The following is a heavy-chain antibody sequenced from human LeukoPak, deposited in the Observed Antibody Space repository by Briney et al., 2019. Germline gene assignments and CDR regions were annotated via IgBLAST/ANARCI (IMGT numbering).Heavy chain of an antibody. CDR1: GFTFSSYW. J-gene: IGHJ3*02. D-gene: IGHD3-22*01. CDR2: IKQDGSEK. V-gene: IGHV3-7*01. Sequence: GGSLRLSCAASGFTFSSYWMSWVRQAPGKGLEWVANIKQDGSEKYYVDSVKGRFTISRDNAKNSLYLQMNSLRAEDTAVYYCARDKSSGYYGGAFDIRGQGTMVTVSS. CDR3: ARDKSSGYYGGAFDI.